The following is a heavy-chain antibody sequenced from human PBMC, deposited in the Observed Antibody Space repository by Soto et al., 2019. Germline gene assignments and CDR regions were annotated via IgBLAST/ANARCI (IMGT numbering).Heavy chain of an antibody. V-gene: IGHV3-30*03. J-gene: IGHJ3*02. Sequence: PGGSLRLSCAGSGFTFSSYGMHWVRQAPGKGLEWVAVISYDGSDKYYGDSVKGRFTISRDDSKNTLYLQMNSLRVEDTAMYFCNIAQEDSNDAFDIGGQGKMVTVSS. CDR1: GFTFSSYG. CDR2: ISYDGSDK. CDR3: NIAQEDSNDAFDI. D-gene: IGHD5-12*01.